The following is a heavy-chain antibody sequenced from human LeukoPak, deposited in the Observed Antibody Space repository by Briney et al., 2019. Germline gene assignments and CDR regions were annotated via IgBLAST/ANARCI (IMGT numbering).Heavy chain of an antibody. V-gene: IGHV4-34*01. Sequence: SETLSLTCAVYGGSFSGYYWSWIRQPPGKGLEWIGEINHSGSTNYNPSLKSRVTISVDTSKSQFSLKLSSVTAADTAVYYCARRTHIVVVPAAPFYGMDVWGQGTTVTVSS. CDR3: ARRTHIVVVPAAPFYGMDV. J-gene: IGHJ6*02. D-gene: IGHD2-2*01. CDR2: INHSGST. CDR1: GGSFSGYY.